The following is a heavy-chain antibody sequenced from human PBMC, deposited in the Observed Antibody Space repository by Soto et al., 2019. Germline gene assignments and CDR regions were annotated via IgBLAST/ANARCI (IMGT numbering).Heavy chain of an antibody. CDR1: GGSFSGYY. CDR3: ARGVQSYYDFWSGYYRTYYYYMDV. J-gene: IGHJ6*03. V-gene: IGHV4-34*01. CDR2: INHSGST. Sequence: PSETLSLTCAVYGGSFSGYYWSWIRQPPGKGLEWIGEINHSGSTNYNPSLKSRVTISVDTSKNQFSLKLSSVTAADTAVYYCARGVQSYYDFWSGYYRTYYYYMDVWGKGTTVTVSS. D-gene: IGHD3-3*01.